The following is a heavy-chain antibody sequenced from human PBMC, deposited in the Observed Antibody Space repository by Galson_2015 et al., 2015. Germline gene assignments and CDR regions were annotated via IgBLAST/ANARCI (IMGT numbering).Heavy chain of an antibody. CDR3: AKIVTLYYYYGMDV. J-gene: IGHJ6*02. Sequence: SLRLACAASGFTFGSYGMHWVRQTPGKGLEWVAVISYDGNNKYYADSVKGRFTISRDNSKNTLYLRMNSLRAEDAAVYYCAKIVTLYYYYGMDVWGQGTTVTVSS. CDR1: GFTFGSYG. CDR2: ISYDGNNK. V-gene: IGHV3-30*18. D-gene: IGHD2-15*01.